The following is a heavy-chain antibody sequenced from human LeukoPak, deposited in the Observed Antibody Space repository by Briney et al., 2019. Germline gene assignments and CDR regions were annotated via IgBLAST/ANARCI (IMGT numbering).Heavy chain of an antibody. Sequence: PGGSLRLSCTASGFPFSRYWMSWVRQAPGKGLEWVANIKTDGSEKYYVDSVKGRFTISRDNAENSLYLQMTSLRPEDAAAYYCARDSGYHSDIDRNTNVVYWGQGTLVTVFS. V-gene: IGHV3-7*01. CDR3: ARDSGYHSDIDRNTNVVY. J-gene: IGHJ4*02. D-gene: IGHD2-15*01. CDR2: IKTDGSEK. CDR1: GFPFSRYW.